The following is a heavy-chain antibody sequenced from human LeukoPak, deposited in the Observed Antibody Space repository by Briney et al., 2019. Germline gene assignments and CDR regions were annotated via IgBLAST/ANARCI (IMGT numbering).Heavy chain of an antibody. CDR2: ISGSGGST. J-gene: IGHJ4*02. V-gene: IGHV3-23*01. CDR3: AKDCGYCRTGYPGD. CDR1: GFTFRTDI. D-gene: IGHD2-2*03. Sequence: QSGGFLRLSCAASGFTFRTDIMNWVRQAPGKGLEWVSAISGSGGSTYYADSVKGRFTISRDNSKNTLYLQMNSLRAEDTAVYYCAKDCGYCRTGYPGDWGQGTLVTVSS.